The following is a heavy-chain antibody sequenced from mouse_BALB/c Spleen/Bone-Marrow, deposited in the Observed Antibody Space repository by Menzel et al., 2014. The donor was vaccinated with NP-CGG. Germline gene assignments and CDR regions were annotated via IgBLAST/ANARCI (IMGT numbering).Heavy chain of an antibody. Sequence: VQLQQSGSVLVRPGASVKLSCKASGYTFTNSWIHWAKQRPGQGLEWIGEIHPNSGNTNFNEKFKVKATLTVDTSSSTAYVDLSRLTAEDSAVYYCARHHRYAYYFDYWGQGTTLTVSS. CDR3: ARHHRYAYYFDY. CDR2: IHPNSGNT. CDR1: GYTFTNSW. D-gene: IGHD2-14*01. J-gene: IGHJ2*01. V-gene: IGHV1S130*01.